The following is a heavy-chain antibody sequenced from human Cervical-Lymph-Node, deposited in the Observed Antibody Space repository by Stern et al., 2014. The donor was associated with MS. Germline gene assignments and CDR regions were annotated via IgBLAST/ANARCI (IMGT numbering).Heavy chain of an antibody. CDR3: ARETSPSSSGGYYYGMDV. V-gene: IGHV3-33*01. Sequence: VQLVESGGGVVQPGRSLRLSCAASGFTFSSYGMHWVRQAPGKGLEWGAVIWYAGSNKYYADSVKGRFTISRDNSKNTLYLQMNSLRAEDTAVYYCARETSPSSSGGYYYGMDVWGQGTTVTVSS. CDR2: IWYAGSNK. D-gene: IGHD6-13*01. CDR1: GFTFSSYG. J-gene: IGHJ6*02.